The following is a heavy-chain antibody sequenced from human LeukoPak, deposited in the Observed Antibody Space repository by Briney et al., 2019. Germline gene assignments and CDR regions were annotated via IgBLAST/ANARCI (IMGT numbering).Heavy chain of an antibody. CDR3: ASAEPRGIIWYPY. CDR2: IYHSGST. Sequence: PSETLSLTCAVSGAPISSNNWWWSWVRQPPGKGLEWIGEIYHSGSTNYNPSLKSRVTMSVDKSKNQFSLKLSSVTAAHTAVYYCASAEPRGIIWYPYWGQGTLVTVSS. D-gene: IGHD6-13*01. CDR1: GAPISSNNW. V-gene: IGHV4-4*02. J-gene: IGHJ4*02.